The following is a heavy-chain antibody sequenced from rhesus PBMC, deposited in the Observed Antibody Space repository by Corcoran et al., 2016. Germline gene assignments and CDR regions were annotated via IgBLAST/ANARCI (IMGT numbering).Heavy chain of an antibody. D-gene: IGHD6-13*01. Sequence: EVQLVESGGGLVQPGGSLRLSCTGSGFTFSSYYMYWIRPASGKGLKWVSAINTGGGSTWYTDSVEGRFTISKENAKNTLYLQMDSLRAEDTAVYYCAKGGYSSWSGYGLDSWGQGVVVTVSS. CDR3: AKGGYSSWSGYGLDS. V-gene: IGHV3-22*01. CDR2: INTGGGST. CDR1: GFTFSSYY. J-gene: IGHJ6*01.